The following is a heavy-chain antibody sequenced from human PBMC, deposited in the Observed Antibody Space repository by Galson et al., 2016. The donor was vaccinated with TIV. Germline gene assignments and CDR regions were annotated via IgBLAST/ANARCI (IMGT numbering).Heavy chain of an antibody. D-gene: IGHD5-18*01. CDR2: IGGTGGST. V-gene: IGHV3-23*01. Sequence: SLRLSCAASGFRFNSYAMNWVRQAPGKGLEWVSSIGGTGGSTYYADSVKGRFTISRDSYKDTVYLQMNSLRAEDTAIYICAKDRQWIPSSLDYWGQGILVTVSS. J-gene: IGHJ4*02. CDR3: AKDRQWIPSSLDY. CDR1: GFRFNSYA.